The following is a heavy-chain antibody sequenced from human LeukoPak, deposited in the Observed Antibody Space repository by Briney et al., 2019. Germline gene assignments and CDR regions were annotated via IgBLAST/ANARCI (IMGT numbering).Heavy chain of an antibody. CDR2: ISSSSSYI. V-gene: IGHV3-21*01. CDR3: ARLVLSYCSGGSCYSYGMDV. J-gene: IGHJ6*02. D-gene: IGHD2-15*01. CDR1: GFTFSSYS. Sequence: PGGSLRLSCAASGFTFSSYSMNWVRQAPGKGLEWISSISSSSSYIYYPDSVKGRFTISRDNAKNSLYLQMNSLRAEDTAVYYCARLVLSYCSGGSCYSYGMDVWGQGTTVTVSS.